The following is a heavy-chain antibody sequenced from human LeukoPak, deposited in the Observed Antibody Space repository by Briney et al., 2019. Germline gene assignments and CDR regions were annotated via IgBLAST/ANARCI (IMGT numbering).Heavy chain of an antibody. Sequence: PSETLSLTCAVYGGSLSGYYWSWIRQPPGKGLEWIGEINHSGSTNYNPSLKSRVTISVDTSKNQFSLKLSSVTAADTAVYYCARGVSYYYGSGSYPRKYYFDYWGQGTLVTVSS. V-gene: IGHV4-34*01. CDR1: GGSLSGYY. CDR3: ARGVSYYYGSGSYPRKYYFDY. CDR2: INHSGST. D-gene: IGHD3-10*01. J-gene: IGHJ4*02.